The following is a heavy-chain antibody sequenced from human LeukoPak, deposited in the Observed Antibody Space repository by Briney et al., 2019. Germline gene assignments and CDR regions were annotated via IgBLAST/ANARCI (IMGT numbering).Heavy chain of an antibody. V-gene: IGHV4-39*01. Sequence: SETLSLTCTVSGGSISSSSYYWGWIRQPPGKGLEWIGSIYYSGSTYYNPSLKSRVTISVDTSKNQSSLKLSSVTAADTAVYYCASKRIVATIYDYWGQGTLVTVSS. CDR1: GGSISSSSYY. CDR2: IYYSGST. J-gene: IGHJ4*02. CDR3: ASKRIVATIYDY. D-gene: IGHD5-12*01.